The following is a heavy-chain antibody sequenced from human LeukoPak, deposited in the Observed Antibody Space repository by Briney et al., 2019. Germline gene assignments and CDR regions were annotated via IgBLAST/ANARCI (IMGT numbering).Heavy chain of an antibody. CDR1: GFTVNSNY. J-gene: IGHJ4*02. V-gene: IGHV3-53*01. CDR3: ERDGIYGDFDY. D-gene: IGHD4-17*01. Sequence: PGGSLRLSCAASGFTVNSNYMSWVRQAPGKGLEWVSVIYSGGSTYYADSVKGRFTISRDNSKNTLYLQMNSLRAEDTAVYYCERDGIYGDFDYWGQGTLATVSS. CDR2: IYSGGST.